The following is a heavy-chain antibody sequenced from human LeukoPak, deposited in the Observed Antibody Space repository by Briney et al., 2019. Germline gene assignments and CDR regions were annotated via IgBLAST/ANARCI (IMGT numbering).Heavy chain of an antibody. J-gene: IGHJ3*02. CDR3: ARSDPPAYSSSWFRSFDI. Sequence: SETLSLTCTVSGGSISSYYWSWIRQPPGQGLEWIGYIYYSGSTNYNPSLKSRVTISVDTSKNQFSLKLSSVTAADTAVYYCARSDPPAYSSSWFRSFDIWGQGTMVTVSS. CDR2: IYYSGST. CDR1: GGSISSYY. D-gene: IGHD6-13*01. V-gene: IGHV4-59*01.